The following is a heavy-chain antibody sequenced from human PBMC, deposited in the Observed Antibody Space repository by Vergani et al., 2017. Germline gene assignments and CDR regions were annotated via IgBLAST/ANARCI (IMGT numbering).Heavy chain of an antibody. CDR2: IYNSGNG. CDR3: ASGKYYSDSTSHFRGRYFDV. V-gene: IGHV4-39*01. CDR1: GDSIISRSYY. D-gene: IGHD3-16*01. Sequence: QMQLQESGPGLVKASETLSLTCTVSGDSIISRSYYWGWIRQPPGKGLEWIGSIYNSGNGESSSSLKSRVTISADTSKNQFSLSLTSVNAADTSVYYCASGKYYSDSTSHFRGRYFDVWGRGTLVTVPS. J-gene: IGHJ2*01.